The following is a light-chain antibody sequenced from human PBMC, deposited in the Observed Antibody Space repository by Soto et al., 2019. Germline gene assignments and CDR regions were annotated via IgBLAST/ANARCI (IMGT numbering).Light chain of an antibody. CDR2: WAS. CDR1: QSVLYSSNEKNY. V-gene: IGKV4-1*01. CDR3: QQYYSTTPT. Sequence: DIVMTQSPDSLAVSLGERATINCKSSQSVLYSSNEKNYLAWYQQKPGQPPNLLLYWASTRESGVPDRFSGSGSGTDFTLTISSLQAEDVAVYYCQQYYSTTPTFGGVTKVEIK. J-gene: IGKJ4*01.